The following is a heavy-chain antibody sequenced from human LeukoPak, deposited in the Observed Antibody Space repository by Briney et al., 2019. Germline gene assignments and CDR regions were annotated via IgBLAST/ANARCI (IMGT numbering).Heavy chain of an antibody. V-gene: IGHV1-2*02. CDR3: ARDPRLLWFGDGGPENWFDP. J-gene: IGHJ5*02. CDR2: MNPNSGGT. Sequence: ASVKVSRKASGYTFTGYYMHWVRQAPGQGLEWMGWMNPNSGGTNYAQKFQGRVTMTRDTSISTAYMELSRLRSDDTAVYYCARDPRLLWFGDGGPENWFDPWGQGTLVTVSS. D-gene: IGHD3-10*01. CDR1: GYTFTGYY.